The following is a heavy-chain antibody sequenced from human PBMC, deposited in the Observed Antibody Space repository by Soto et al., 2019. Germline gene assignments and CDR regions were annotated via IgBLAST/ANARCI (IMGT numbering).Heavy chain of an antibody. CDR2: ISGSGGST. CDR3: GRYCRGDCSLRWLDP. Sequence: GRSLRLSCAASGFTFSTYAMSWVRQAPGKGLEWVSAISGSGGSTYYADSVKGRFTISRDNSKHTLYLQLHSLRAADTAVYYCGRYCRGDCSLRWLDPRGEGTLVTVSS. V-gene: IGHV3-23*01. J-gene: IGHJ5*01. D-gene: IGHD2-21*02. CDR1: GFTFSTYA.